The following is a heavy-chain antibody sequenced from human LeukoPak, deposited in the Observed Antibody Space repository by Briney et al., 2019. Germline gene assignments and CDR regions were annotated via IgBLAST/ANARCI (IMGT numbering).Heavy chain of an antibody. CDR1: GGTFSSYA. CDR3: ARDVKQCLVTGSAFVL. CDR2: IIPIFGTA. V-gene: IGHV1-69*06. J-gene: IGHJ1*01. D-gene: IGHD6-19*01. Sequence: SVKVSCKASGGTFSSYAMSWVRQAPGQGLEWMGGIIPIFGTANYAQKFQGRVTITADKSTSTGYIELSSLRSEDTAVYYCARDVKQCLVTGSAFVLWGQGTLVTVSS.